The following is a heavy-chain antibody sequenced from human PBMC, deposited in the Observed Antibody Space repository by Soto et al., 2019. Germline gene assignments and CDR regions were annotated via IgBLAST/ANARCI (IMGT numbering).Heavy chain of an antibody. Sequence: GGSLRLSCAASGFTFSSYGMHWVRQAPGKGLEWVAVIWYDGSNKYYADSVKGRFTISRDNSKNTLYLQMNSLRAEDTAVYYCARDKMATITGYYYYGMDVWGQGTTVTVSS. D-gene: IGHD5-12*01. CDR1: GFTFSSYG. J-gene: IGHJ6*02. V-gene: IGHV3-33*01. CDR3: ARDKMATITGYYYYGMDV. CDR2: IWYDGSNK.